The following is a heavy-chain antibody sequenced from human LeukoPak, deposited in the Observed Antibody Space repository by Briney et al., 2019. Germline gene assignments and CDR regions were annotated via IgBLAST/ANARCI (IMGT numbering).Heavy chain of an antibody. CDR2: INPNSGST. D-gene: IGHD3-9*01. Sequence: ASVKVSCKASGYTFTGYYMHWVRQAPGQGLEWMGWINPNSGSTNYAQKFQDRVTMTRDTSISTVYMELSRLRSDDAAVYYCARSPDILTGEKFDYWGQGTLVTVSS. CDR3: ARSPDILTGEKFDY. J-gene: IGHJ4*02. V-gene: IGHV1-2*02. CDR1: GYTFTGYY.